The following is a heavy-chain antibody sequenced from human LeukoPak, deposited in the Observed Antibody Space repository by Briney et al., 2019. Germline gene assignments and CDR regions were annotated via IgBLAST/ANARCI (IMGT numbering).Heavy chain of an antibody. CDR1: GDSISSGSYY. CDR2: MYSSGSG. J-gene: IGHJ4*02. V-gene: IGHV4-61*02. D-gene: IGHD5-12*01. Sequence: PSETLSLTCTVSGDSISSGSYYWSWIRQPAGKGLEWIGRMYSSGSGNYNPSLQSRVTIAVDTSKNQFSLRLTSVTAADTAVYYCARGGYTGTSFNYWGQGTLVTVSS. CDR3: ARGGYTGTSFNY.